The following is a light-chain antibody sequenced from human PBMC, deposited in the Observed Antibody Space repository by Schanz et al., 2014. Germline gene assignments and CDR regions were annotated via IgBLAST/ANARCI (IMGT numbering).Light chain of an antibody. J-gene: IGKJ1*01. CDR3: QQYGSSPL. V-gene: IGKV3-20*01. CDR1: QTVSSDY. CDR2: GAF. Sequence: EIMMTQSPASLSVSPGERATLSCRASQTVSSDYLAWYQHKPGQAPRLLIYGAFSRATGIPDRFSGSGSGTDFTLTISRLEPEDFAVYYCQQYGSSPLFGQGTKVEIK.